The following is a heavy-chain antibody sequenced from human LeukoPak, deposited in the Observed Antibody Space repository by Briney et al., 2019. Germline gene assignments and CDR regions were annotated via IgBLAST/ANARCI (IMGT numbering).Heavy chain of an antibody. CDR2: IYTSGNT. CDR1: GGSISSYY. Sequence: PSETLSLTCTVSGGSISSYYWSWIRQPAGKGLEGIGRIYTSGNTNYNPSLKSRVTISVDKSKNQFSLKMSSVTAADTAVYYCARAGRYDSSGMGIFDYWGQGTLVTVSS. V-gene: IGHV4-4*07. D-gene: IGHD3-22*01. CDR3: ARAGRYDSSGMGIFDY. J-gene: IGHJ4*02.